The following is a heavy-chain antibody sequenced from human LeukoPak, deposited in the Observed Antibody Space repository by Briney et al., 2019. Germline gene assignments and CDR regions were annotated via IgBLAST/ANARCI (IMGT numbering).Heavy chain of an antibody. J-gene: IGHJ4*02. D-gene: IGHD2-15*01. Sequence: GGSLRLSCAASGFTFNSYWMHWVRQAPGKGLVWVSPINSDGSSTSYADSVKGRFTISRDNAKNTLYLQMNSLRAEDTAVYYCARSVAVVTATFGYWGQGTLVTVSS. V-gene: IGHV3-74*01. CDR3: ARSVAVVTATFGY. CDR2: INSDGSST. CDR1: GFTFNSYW.